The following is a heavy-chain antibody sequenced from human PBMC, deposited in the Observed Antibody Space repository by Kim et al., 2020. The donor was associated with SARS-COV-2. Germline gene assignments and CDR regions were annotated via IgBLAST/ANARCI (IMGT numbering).Heavy chain of an antibody. J-gene: IGHJ4*02. CDR3: ASPPPGLAVADFDY. V-gene: IGHV1-69*04. Sequence: SVKVSCKASGGTFSSYAISWVRQAPGQGLEWMGRIIPILGIANYAQKFQGRVTITADKSTSTAYMELSSLRPEDTAVYYCASPPPGLAVADFDYWGQGT. CDR2: IIPILGIA. CDR1: GGTFSSYA. D-gene: IGHD6-19*01.